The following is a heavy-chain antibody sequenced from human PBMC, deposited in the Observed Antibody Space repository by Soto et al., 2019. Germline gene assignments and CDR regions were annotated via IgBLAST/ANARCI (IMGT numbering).Heavy chain of an antibody. V-gene: IGHV1-69*13. J-gene: IGHJ4*02. CDR3: ARDLEFRDGNISHLDY. D-gene: IGHD3-10*01. Sequence: SVKVSCKASGGTFRNHVFNWVREAPGQGLEWMGGIIPIIGTPNYAQKFQGRVTITADASTNTVYLEVSSLSSQDTAVYYCARDLEFRDGNISHLDYWGQGTLVTVSS. CDR1: GGTFRNHV. CDR2: IIPIIGTP.